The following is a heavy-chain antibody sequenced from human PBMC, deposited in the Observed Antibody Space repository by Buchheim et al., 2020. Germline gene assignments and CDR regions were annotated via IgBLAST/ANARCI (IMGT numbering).Heavy chain of an antibody. CDR2: IYYSGST. Sequence: QVQLQESGPGLVKPSQTPSLTCTVSGGFISSGDYYWSWIRQPPGKGLEWIRYIYYSGSTYYNPSLKIRVTISVDTSKNQFSLNLISVTAADTAVYYCARDRGSGTYNWFDPWGQGTL. CDR3: ARDRGSGTYNWFDP. CDR1: GGFISSGDYY. D-gene: IGHD3-10*01. V-gene: IGHV4-30-4*01. J-gene: IGHJ5*02.